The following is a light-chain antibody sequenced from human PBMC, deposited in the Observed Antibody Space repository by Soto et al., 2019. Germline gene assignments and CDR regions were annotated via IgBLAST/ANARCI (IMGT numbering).Light chain of an antibody. CDR2: RNN. J-gene: IGLJ7*01. V-gene: IGLV1-47*01. CDR3: AAWDVSLSGPV. Sequence: QSVLTQAPSASGTPGQRVTISCSGSSSNIGSNYVYWYQQLPGTAPKLLIYRNNQRPSGVPDRFSGSKSGTSASLAISGLRSEDEADYYCAAWDVSLSGPVFGGGTQLTVL. CDR1: SSNIGSNY.